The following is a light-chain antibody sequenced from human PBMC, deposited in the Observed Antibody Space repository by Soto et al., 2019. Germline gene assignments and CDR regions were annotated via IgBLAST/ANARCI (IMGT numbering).Light chain of an antibody. CDR1: QDIGSQ. CDR3: QQVKTFPRT. J-gene: IGKJ1*01. V-gene: IGKV1-12*01. Sequence: DIQMTQSPSSMSASVGDRVTITCRASQDIGSQLGWYQQKPGKAPKLLIHSASTLQRGVPFRFSGSGSGTEFTLTISSLQSEDFASYYCQQVKTFPRTFGQGTKGEIE. CDR2: SAS.